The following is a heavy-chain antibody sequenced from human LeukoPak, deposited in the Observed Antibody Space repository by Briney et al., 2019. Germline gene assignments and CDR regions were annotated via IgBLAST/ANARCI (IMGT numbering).Heavy chain of an antibody. V-gene: IGHV3-30*02. CDR2: IRYDGSNK. J-gene: IGHJ6*03. CDR3: ARDHVDTAMAYYYYYYMDV. CDR1: GFTFSSYA. Sequence: GGSLRLSCAASGFTFSSYAMHWVRQAPGKGLEWVAFIRYDGSNKYYADSVKGRFTISRDNSRHTLCLQMNSLRAEDTAVYYCARDHVDTAMAYYYYYYMDVWGKGTTVTVSS. D-gene: IGHD5-18*01.